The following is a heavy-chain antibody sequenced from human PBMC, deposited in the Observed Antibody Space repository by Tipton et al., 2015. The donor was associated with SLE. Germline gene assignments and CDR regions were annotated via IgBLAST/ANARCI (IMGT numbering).Heavy chain of an antibody. V-gene: IGHV3-74*01. J-gene: IGHJ4*02. D-gene: IGHD3-3*01. Sequence: SLRLSCAASGFTFSSYWMHWVRQAPGKGLVWVSRINSDGSSTSYADSAKGRFTISRDNAKNTLYLQMNSLRAEDTAVYYCARPSGLGYYDFWSGYSYFDYWGQGTLVTVSS. CDR1: GFTFSSYW. CDR3: ARPSGLGYYDFWSGYSYFDY. CDR2: INSDGSST.